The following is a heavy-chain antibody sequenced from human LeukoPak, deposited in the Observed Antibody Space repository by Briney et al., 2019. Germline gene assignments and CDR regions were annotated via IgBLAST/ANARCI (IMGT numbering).Heavy chain of an antibody. V-gene: IGHV4-30-4*01. CDR1: GGSFSDYY. CDR2: IYYSGST. J-gene: IGHJ4*02. CDR3: ARGGGYNHQFDY. D-gene: IGHD5-24*01. Sequence: SETLSLTCAVYGGSFSDYYWSWIRQPPGKGLEWIGYIYYSGSTYYNPSLKSRVTISVDTSKNQFSLKLSSVTAADTAVYYCARGGGYNHQFDYWGQGTLVTVSS.